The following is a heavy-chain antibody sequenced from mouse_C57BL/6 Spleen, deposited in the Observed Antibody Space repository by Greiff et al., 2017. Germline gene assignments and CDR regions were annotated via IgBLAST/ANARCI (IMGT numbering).Heavy chain of an antibody. CDR2: IHPNSGST. Sequence: QLQQPGAELVKPGASVKLSCKASGYTFTSYWMHWVKQRPGQGLEWIGMIHPNSGSTNYNEKFTSKATLTVDKSSSTAYMQLSSLTSEDSAVYYCARFYDGYYVDYWGQGTTLTVSS. CDR1: GYTFTSYW. J-gene: IGHJ2*01. CDR3: ARFYDGYYVDY. V-gene: IGHV1-64*01. D-gene: IGHD2-3*01.